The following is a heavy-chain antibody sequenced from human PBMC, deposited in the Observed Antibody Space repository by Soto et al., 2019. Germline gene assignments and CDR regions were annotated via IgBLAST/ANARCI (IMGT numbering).Heavy chain of an antibody. J-gene: IGHJ4*02. V-gene: IGHV5-51*01. CDR1: GFTFTNYW. CDR3: PKHEGYCSTTTCSNFDY. CDR2: IYPGDSDT. D-gene: IGHD2-2*01. Sequence: GETLKISCKGSGFTFTNYWIAWVRQMPGKGLEWMGIIYPGDSDTSYSPSFQGQVTISADKSINTAYLHWSSLKASDTAIYYCPKHEGYCSTTTCSNFDYWGQGTLVTVSS.